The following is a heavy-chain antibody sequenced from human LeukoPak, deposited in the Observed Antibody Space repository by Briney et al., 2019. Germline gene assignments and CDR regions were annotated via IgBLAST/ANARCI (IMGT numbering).Heavy chain of an antibody. CDR2: IYYSGST. D-gene: IGHD1-26*01. V-gene: IGHV4-30-4*01. CDR1: GGSLSSGDYY. J-gene: IGHJ5*02. CDR3: ARDSRAGGSYYHA. Sequence: SETLSLTCTVSGGSLSSGDYYWSWIRQPPGKGLEWIGYIYYSGSTYYNPSLKRRVTISVDTSKNQFSLKLSSVTAADTAVYYCARDSRAGGSYYHAWGQGTLVTVSS.